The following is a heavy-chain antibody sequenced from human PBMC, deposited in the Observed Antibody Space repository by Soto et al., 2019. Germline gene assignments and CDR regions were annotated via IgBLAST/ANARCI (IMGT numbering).Heavy chain of an antibody. V-gene: IGHV1-69*06. CDR2: IIPIFGTA. CDR1: GGTFSSYA. D-gene: IGHD3-3*01. J-gene: IGHJ6*03. CDR3: AREWTHYDFTDAVYYYYYMDV. Sequence: SVKVSCKASGGTFSSYAISWVRQAPGQGLEWMGGIIPIFGTANYAQKFQGRVTITADKSTSTAYMELSSLRSEDTAVYYCAREWTHYDFTDAVYYYYYMDVWGKGTTVTVS.